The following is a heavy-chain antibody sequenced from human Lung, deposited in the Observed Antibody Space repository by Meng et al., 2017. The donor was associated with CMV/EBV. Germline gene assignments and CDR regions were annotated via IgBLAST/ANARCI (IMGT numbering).Heavy chain of an antibody. CDR1: GFTFSSYW. CDR2: IKQDGSEK. CDR3: ARAIVVPDAPYYYYYGMDV. V-gene: IGHV3-7*01. D-gene: IGHD2-2*01. J-gene: IGHJ6*02. Sequence: GEXXKISCVASGFTFSSYWMSWVRQAPGKGLEWVANIKQDGSEKYYVESVKGRFTISRDNAKNSLYLQMNSLRAEDTAVYYCARAIVVPDAPYYYYYGMDVWGQGTXVTGSS.